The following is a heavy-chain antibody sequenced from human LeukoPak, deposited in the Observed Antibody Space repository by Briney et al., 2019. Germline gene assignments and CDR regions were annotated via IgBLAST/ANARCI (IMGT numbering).Heavy chain of an antibody. D-gene: IGHD3-3*01. V-gene: IGHV1-69*13. CDR1: GGTFSSYA. CDR3: ARDPAYYDFWSGPTDAFDI. CDR2: IIPIFGTA. J-gene: IGHJ3*02. Sequence: EASVKVSCKASGGTFSSYAISWVRQAPGQGLEWMGGIIPIFGTANYAQKFQGRVTITADESTSTAYMELSSLRSEDTAVYYCARDPAYYDFWSGPTDAFDIWGQGTMVTVSS.